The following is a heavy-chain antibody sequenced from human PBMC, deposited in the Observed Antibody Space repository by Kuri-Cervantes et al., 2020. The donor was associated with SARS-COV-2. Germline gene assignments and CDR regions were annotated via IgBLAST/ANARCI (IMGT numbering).Heavy chain of an antibody. V-gene: IGHV4-39*01. CDR2: IYYSGST. Sequence: SETLSLTCTVSGGSISSSSYYWGWIRQPPGKGLEWIGSIYYSGSTYYNPSLKSRVTISVDTSKNQFSLKLSSVTAADTAVYYCARIKHSSSWRRVGYFDYWGQGTLVNGAS. J-gene: IGHJ4*02. CDR3: ARIKHSSSWRRVGYFDY. CDR1: GGSISSSSYY. D-gene: IGHD6-13*01.